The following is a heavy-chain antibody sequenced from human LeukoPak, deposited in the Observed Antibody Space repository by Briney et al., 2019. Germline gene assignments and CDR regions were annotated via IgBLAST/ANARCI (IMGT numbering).Heavy chain of an antibody. CDR3: ARAVGDYMRYGGYFIDS. CDR2: VFHSGTT. D-gene: IGHD3-22*01. CDR1: GASLENLHW. Sequence: PSGTLSLTCSVSGASLENLHWWTWVRRPPGQGPEWIGEVFHSGTTNDNPSLKSRVTMSADKSKNQFSLILNSVTAADTATYYCARAVGDYMRYGGYFIDSWGQGTLVVVSS. V-gene: IGHV4-4*02. J-gene: IGHJ4*02.